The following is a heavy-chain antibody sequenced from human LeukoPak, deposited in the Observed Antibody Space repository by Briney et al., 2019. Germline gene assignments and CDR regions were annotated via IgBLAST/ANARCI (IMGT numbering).Heavy chain of an antibody. CDR3: ARGLWFGELLQPPFDY. Sequence: SETLSLTCAVYGVSFSGYYWSWIRQPPGKGLEWIGEINHSGSTNYNPSLKSRVTISVDTSKNQFSLKLSSVTAADTAVYYCARGLWFGELLQPPFDYWGQGTLVTVSS. CDR1: GVSFSGYY. CDR2: INHSGST. J-gene: IGHJ4*02. D-gene: IGHD3-10*01. V-gene: IGHV4-34*01.